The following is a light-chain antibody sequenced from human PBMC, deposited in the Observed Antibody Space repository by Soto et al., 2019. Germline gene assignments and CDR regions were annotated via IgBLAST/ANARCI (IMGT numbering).Light chain of an antibody. Sequence: QSALTQPPSASGSPGLSVTISCTGTSSDVGAYNSVSWYQQHPGKAPKLMIYEVSKRPSRVPDRFSGSKSGNTASLTVSGLQAEDEADYYCSSYAGSNNLVFGGGTKLTVL. CDR3: SSYAGSNNLV. J-gene: IGLJ3*02. CDR1: SSDVGAYNS. V-gene: IGLV2-8*01. CDR2: EVS.